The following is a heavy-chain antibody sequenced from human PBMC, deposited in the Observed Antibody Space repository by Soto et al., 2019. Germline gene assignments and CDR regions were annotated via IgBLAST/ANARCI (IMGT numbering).Heavy chain of an antibody. Sequence: QVQLQESGPGLVKPSETLSLTCTVSGGSISSYYWSWIRQPPGKGLEWIGYIYYSGSTNYNPSLKSRFTISVDTSKNQFSLKLSSVTAADTAVYYCASGKPSSGSYGVFDYWGQGTLVTVSS. CDR2: IYYSGST. CDR3: ASGKPSSGSYGVFDY. D-gene: IGHD1-26*01. J-gene: IGHJ4*02. V-gene: IGHV4-59*01. CDR1: GGSISSYY.